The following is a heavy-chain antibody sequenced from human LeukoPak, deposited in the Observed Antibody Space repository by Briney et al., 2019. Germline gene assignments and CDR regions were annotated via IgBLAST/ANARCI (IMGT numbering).Heavy chain of an antibody. J-gene: IGHJ4*02. CDR3: ARAYFYDNSGYYHGPAFDY. D-gene: IGHD3-22*01. CDR1: GFTFSNYE. CDR2: ISSSGRNI. Sequence: QPGGSLRLSCAASGFTFSNYEFNWVRQAPGKGLEWVSYISSSGRNIYYADSVKGRFTISRDNAKNSLYLQMNSLRAEDTAVYYCARAYFYDNSGYYHGPAFDYWGQGSLVTVSS. V-gene: IGHV3-48*03.